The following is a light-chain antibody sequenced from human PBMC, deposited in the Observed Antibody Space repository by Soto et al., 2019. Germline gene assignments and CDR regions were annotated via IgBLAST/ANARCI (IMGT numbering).Light chain of an antibody. J-gene: IGKJ2*01. CDR3: QQSYSTPYT. CDR1: QDISNY. V-gene: IGKV1-39*01. CDR2: DAA. Sequence: DIQMTQSPSSLSASVGARVTTTCHASQDISNYLNWYQQKPGKAPKLLIYDAANLETGVPSRFSGSGSGTEFTLTISSLQAEDFATYYCQQSYSTPYTFGQGTKVDIK.